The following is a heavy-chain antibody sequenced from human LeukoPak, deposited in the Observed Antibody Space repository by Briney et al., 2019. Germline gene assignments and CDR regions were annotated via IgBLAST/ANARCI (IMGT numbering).Heavy chain of an antibody. J-gene: IGHJ5*02. V-gene: IGHV4-61*01. CDR2: IYHDGST. CDR1: GVSVSSGSYF. Sequence: KPSETLSLTCTVSGVSVSSGSYFCSWIRQPPGEGPQWIGYIYHDGSTNYSPSLGSRVSISVDTSKNQFSLKLSSVTTADTAVYFCATFFDFWFGPWGQGTQVTVSS. CDR3: ATFFDFWFGP. D-gene: IGHD5/OR15-5a*01.